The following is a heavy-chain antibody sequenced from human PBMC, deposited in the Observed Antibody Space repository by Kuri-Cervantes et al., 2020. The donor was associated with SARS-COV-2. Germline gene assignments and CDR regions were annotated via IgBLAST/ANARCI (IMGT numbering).Heavy chain of an antibody. Sequence: GGSLRLSCAASGFTFSSYGMHWVRQAPGKGLEWVAFIRYDGSNKYYADSVKGRFTISRDNSKNTLYLQMNSLRAEDTAVYYCARDPRLADYFDYWGQGTLVTVSS. CDR2: IRYDGSNK. CDR3: ARDPRLADYFDY. CDR1: GFTFSSYG. V-gene: IGHV3-30*02. J-gene: IGHJ4*02. D-gene: IGHD6-19*01.